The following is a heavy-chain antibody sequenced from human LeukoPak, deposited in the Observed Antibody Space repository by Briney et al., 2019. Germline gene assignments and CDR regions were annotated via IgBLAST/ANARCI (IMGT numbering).Heavy chain of an antibody. J-gene: IGHJ3*02. Sequence: GSLGLSCAASGFTFSSYAMSWVRQAPGKGLEWVSAISGSGGNTYYADSVKGRFTISRDNSKNTLYLQMNSLRAEDTAVYYCAKDLGRIVGATAFDIWGQGTMVTVSS. D-gene: IGHD1-26*01. CDR2: ISGSGGNT. CDR1: GFTFSSYA. V-gene: IGHV3-23*01. CDR3: AKDLGRIVGATAFDI.